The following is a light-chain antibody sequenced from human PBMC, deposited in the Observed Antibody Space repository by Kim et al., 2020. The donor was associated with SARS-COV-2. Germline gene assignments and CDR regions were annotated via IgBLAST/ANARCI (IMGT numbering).Light chain of an antibody. J-gene: IGLJ1*01. Sequence: QRVPISCTGISSNSGADYELHWYQQLPGTAPKLLIYGDINRPSGVPDRFSGSKSGTSASLAITGLQTEDEADYYCQSYDNSLSGYVFGSGTKVTVL. CDR2: GDI. CDR3: QSYDNSLSGYV. V-gene: IGLV1-40*01. CDR1: SSNSGADYE.